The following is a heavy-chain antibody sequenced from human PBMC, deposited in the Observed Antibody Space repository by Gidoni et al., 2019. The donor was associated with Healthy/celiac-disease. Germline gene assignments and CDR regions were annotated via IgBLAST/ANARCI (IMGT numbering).Heavy chain of an antibody. V-gene: IGHV3-33*01. CDR2: IWEDGSNK. D-gene: IGHD3-3*01. CDR3: ARVGVRFLEWLPHHQPYYYYYYGMDV. CDR1: GFTFHRYG. J-gene: IGHJ6*02. Sequence: QVQLVASGGGVVQPGRSLLLSWSASGFTFHRYGMHWVRQAPGKGVEWVAVIWEDGSNKYYADSVKGRFTMSRDNSKNTLYLKMNSLRAEDTAVYYWARVGVRFLEWLPHHQPYYYYYYGMDVWGQGTTVTVSS.